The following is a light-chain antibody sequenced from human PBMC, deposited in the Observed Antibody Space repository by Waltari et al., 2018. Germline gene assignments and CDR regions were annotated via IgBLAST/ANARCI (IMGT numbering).Light chain of an antibody. CDR1: SNDVGGYGY. V-gene: IGLV2-14*01. CDR3: SSHTSSVPHV. Sequence: QSALTQPASVSGSPGQSITLSCTGTSNDVGGYGYVSWYQQYPGKAPKLIIYEVSYPPSGISTRFSGSKSGNTASLTISGLQAEDEADYYCSSHTSSVPHVFGTGTRVTVV. J-gene: IGLJ1*01. CDR2: EVS.